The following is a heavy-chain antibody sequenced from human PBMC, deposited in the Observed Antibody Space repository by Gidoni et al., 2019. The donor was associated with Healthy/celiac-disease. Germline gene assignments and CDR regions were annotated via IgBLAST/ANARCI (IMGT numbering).Heavy chain of an antibody. J-gene: IGHJ4*02. CDR3: AKDISRWGGYDCFDY. CDR1: GFPFAAYA. Sequence: EVQLVVSGGGLVQPGRSLRLSCVASGFPFAAYAMHWVRKAPGKGLEWVSGSSWNSCSIGYADSVKGRFTISRDNAKNSLYLQMNSLRAEDTALYYCAKDISRWGGYDCFDYWGQGTLVTVSS. V-gene: IGHV3-9*01. CDR2: SSWNSCSI. D-gene: IGHD5-12*01.